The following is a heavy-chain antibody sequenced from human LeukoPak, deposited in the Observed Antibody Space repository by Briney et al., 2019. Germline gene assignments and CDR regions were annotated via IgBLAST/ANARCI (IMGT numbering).Heavy chain of an antibody. Sequence: PGGSLRLSCAASGFTVSNTYMSWVRQAPGEGLEWVSVIYSGGTTYYADSVKGRFTISRDNAKNSLYLQMNSLRAEDTAVYYCATSPVYSYGHPYYFDYWGQGTLVTVSS. D-gene: IGHD5-18*01. CDR1: GFTVSNTY. V-gene: IGHV3-53*01. J-gene: IGHJ4*02. CDR2: IYSGGTT. CDR3: ATSPVYSYGHPYYFDY.